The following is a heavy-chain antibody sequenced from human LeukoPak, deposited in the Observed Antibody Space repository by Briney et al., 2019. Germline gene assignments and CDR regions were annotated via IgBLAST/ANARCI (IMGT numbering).Heavy chain of an antibody. CDR1: GGSISGYT. Sequence: ASETLFLTCTVSGGSISGYTWSWIRQPAGKGLEWIGRIYASGSTNYNPSLQGRVTMSVDTSRGQFFLMVHSVTAADTAVYYCARGVVGATAFAYWGQGTVVTASS. CDR3: ARGVVGATAFAY. D-gene: IGHD1-26*01. J-gene: IGHJ4*02. CDR2: IYASGST. V-gene: IGHV4-4*07.